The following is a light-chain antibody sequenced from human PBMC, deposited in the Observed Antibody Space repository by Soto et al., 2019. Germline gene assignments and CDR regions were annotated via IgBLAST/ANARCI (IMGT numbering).Light chain of an antibody. CDR2: ATS. Sequence: AIPMTQSPSSFSPSTGDRVXXTCRASQGISSYLAWYQQKPGKAPKLXXYATSTLQSGGPSRFSGSGSGTDFTLTISCLQSEDFATYYCQQYYSYPSITFGQGTRLEIK. V-gene: IGKV1-8*01. J-gene: IGKJ5*01. CDR3: QQYYSYPSIT. CDR1: QGISSY.